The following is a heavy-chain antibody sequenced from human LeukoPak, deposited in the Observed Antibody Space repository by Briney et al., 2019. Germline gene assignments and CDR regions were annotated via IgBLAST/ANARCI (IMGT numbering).Heavy chain of an antibody. Sequence: PGGSLRLSCAASGFTFDDYAMHWVRQAPGKGLEWVSGINWNGGSTGYADSVKGRFTISRDNAKNSLYLQMNSLRAEDTALYHCARDHRTGSLWFDPWGQGTLVTVSS. V-gene: IGHV3-20*01. CDR1: GFTFDDYA. CDR2: INWNGGST. CDR3: ARDHRTGSLWFDP. D-gene: IGHD1-14*01. J-gene: IGHJ5*02.